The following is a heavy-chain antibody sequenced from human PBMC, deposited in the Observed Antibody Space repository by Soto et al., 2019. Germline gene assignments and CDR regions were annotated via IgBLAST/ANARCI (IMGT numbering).Heavy chain of an antibody. CDR2: IIPIFGTA. CDR3: ARETRGPTGDCSGGRCYYNRDSYYYGMDV. J-gene: IGHJ6*02. Sequence: ASVKVSCKASGGTFSSYAISWVRQAPGQGLEWMGGIIPIFGTANYAQKFQGRVTITADESTSTAYMELSSLRSEDTAVYYCARETRGPTGDCSGGRCYYNRDSYYYGMDVWGQGTTVTVS. V-gene: IGHV1-69*13. D-gene: IGHD2-15*01. CDR1: GGTFSSYA.